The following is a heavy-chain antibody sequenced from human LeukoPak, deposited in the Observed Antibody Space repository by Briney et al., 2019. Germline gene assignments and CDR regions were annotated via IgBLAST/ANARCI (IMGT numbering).Heavy chain of an antibody. D-gene: IGHD6-25*01. CDR3: TRDVSRGYMDL. V-gene: IGHV1-18*01. J-gene: IGHJ4*02. CDR1: GYTFSAYG. CDR2: ISVSSGTT. Sequence: ASVKVSCKAPGYTFSAYGVTWVRQAPGQGLEWMGWISVSSGTTTYAEDFQGRLTISTDSSTGTAYMEIRSLRPDDTAVYFCTRDVSRGYMDLWGQGSLVTVAS.